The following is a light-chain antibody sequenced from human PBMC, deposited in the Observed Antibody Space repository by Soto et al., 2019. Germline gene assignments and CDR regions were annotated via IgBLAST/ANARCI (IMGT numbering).Light chain of an antibody. CDR1: QTITTS. J-gene: IGKJ1*01. V-gene: IGKV1-5*03. Sequence: DIQMTQSPSTLSASVGDRVTITCRASQTITTSLAWYQQKPGKAPKLLIYKASSLESGAPSRFSGSRSGTEFTLTISSLQPDDFATYYCQQYDSYSLRTFGQGTRVDI. CDR2: KAS. CDR3: QQYDSYSLRT.